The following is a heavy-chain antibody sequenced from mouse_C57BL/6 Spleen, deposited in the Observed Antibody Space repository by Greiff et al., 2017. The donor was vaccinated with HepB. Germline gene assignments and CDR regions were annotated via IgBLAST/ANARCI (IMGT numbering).Heavy chain of an antibody. V-gene: IGHV14-3*01. CDR2: IDPANGNT. CDR1: GFNIKNTY. CDR3: ARPITTVVVRGYFDV. Sequence: VQLQQSVAELVRPGASVKLSCTASGFNIKNTYMHWVMQRPEQGLEWIGRIDPANGNTKYAPKFQGKATITADTSSNTAYLQLSSLTAEDTAIYYCARPITTVVVRGYFDVWGTGTTVTVSS. D-gene: IGHD1-1*01. J-gene: IGHJ1*03.